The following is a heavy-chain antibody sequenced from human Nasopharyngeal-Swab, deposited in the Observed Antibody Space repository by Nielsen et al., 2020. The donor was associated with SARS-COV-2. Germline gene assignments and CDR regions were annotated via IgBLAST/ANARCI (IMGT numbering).Heavy chain of an antibody. J-gene: IGHJ4*02. CDR1: GGSFRGYY. Sequence: SETLSLPFAVYGGSFRGYYWSWIRQPPGKGLEWIGEINHSGSTNYNPSLKSRVTISVDTSKNQFSLKLSSVTAADTAVYYCARGEEGLRITMVRGVIFDYWGQGTLVTVSS. D-gene: IGHD3-10*01. CDR3: ARGEEGLRITMVRGVIFDY. V-gene: IGHV4-34*01. CDR2: INHSGST.